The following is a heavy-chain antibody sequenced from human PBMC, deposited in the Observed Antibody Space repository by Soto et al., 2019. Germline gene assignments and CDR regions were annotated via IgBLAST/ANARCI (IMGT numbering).Heavy chain of an antibody. J-gene: IGHJ6*02. CDR2: ISSSSSYI. CDR3: AIPGGYSNYYYYYYGMDV. Sequence: EVQLVESGGGLVKPGGSLRLSCAASGFTFSSYSMNWVRQAPGKGLEWVSSISSSSSYIYYADSVKGRFTISRDNAKNSLYLQMNSLRAEDTAVYYCAIPGGYSNYYYYYYGMDVWGQGTTVTVSS. CDR1: GFTFSSYS. V-gene: IGHV3-21*01. D-gene: IGHD4-4*01.